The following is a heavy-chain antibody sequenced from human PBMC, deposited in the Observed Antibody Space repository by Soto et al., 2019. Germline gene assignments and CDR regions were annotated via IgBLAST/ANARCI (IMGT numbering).Heavy chain of an antibody. V-gene: IGHV3-11*05. D-gene: IGHD3-10*01. CDR1: GFTFSDYY. J-gene: IGHJ6*02. Sequence: QVQLVESGGGLVKPGGSLRLSCAASGFTFSDYYMSWIRQAPGRGLEWVSYISSSSRYTNYADSVKGRFTISKDNAKKSLYLQMSSPRVEVTAVYYCARHKLYDSGTGAGYGMDVWGQWTPVTVSS. CDR2: ISSSSRYT. CDR3: ARHKLYDSGTGAGYGMDV.